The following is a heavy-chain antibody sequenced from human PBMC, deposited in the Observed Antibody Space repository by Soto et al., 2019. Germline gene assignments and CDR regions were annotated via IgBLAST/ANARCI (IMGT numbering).Heavy chain of an antibody. J-gene: IGHJ4*02. Sequence: EVQLVESGGGLVQPGGSLKLSCAASGFTFSDSAMHCVRQASGKGLEWVGRIRNKTNKYATTYIASVKGRFSISRDDSKNTVYLQMNSLKIDDTAVYFCTSRRDWTAVDPLDYWGLGTLVTVSS. CDR1: GFTFSDSA. D-gene: IGHD5-18*01. V-gene: IGHV3-73*02. CDR2: IRNKTNKYAT. CDR3: TSRRDWTAVDPLDY.